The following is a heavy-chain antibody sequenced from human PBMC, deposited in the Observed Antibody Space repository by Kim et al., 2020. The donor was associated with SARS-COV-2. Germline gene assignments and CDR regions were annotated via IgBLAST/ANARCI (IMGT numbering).Heavy chain of an antibody. CDR2: INPNGGGT. Sequence: ASVKVSCKASGYTFTGYYMHWVRQAPGQGLEWMGRINPNGGGTKYAQKFQGRVTMSRDTSISTAYMELSRLRSDDTAIYYCARDGGGIVPRPGGTWFDPWGQGTLVTVSS. J-gene: IGHJ5*02. V-gene: IGHV1-2*06. D-gene: IGHD6-6*01. CDR1: GYTFTGYY. CDR3: ARDGGGIVPRPGGTWFDP.